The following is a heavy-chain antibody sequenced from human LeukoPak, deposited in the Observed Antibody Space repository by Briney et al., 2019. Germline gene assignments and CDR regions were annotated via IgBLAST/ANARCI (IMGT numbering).Heavy chain of an antibody. CDR2: IYYSGST. D-gene: IGHD1-26*01. CDR3: ARNTELEFGVLDY. Sequence: SETLSLTCTVSGGSISSYYWSWIRQPPGKGLEWIGYIYYSGSTNYNPSLKSRVTISVDTSKNQFSLKLSSVTAADTAVYYCARNTELEFGVLDYWGQGTLVTVSS. J-gene: IGHJ4*02. V-gene: IGHV4-59*12. CDR1: GGSISSYY.